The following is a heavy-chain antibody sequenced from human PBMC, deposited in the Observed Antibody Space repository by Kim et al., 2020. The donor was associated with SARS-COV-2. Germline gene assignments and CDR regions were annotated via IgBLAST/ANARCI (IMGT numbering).Heavy chain of an antibody. CDR3: AKGAGAPFFFDY. Sequence: YYADAVKGRFTISRDNSKNTLFLQMNNLRAEYTAVYYCAKGAGAPFFFDYWGQGTLVTVSS. J-gene: IGHJ4*02. D-gene: IGHD6-19*01. V-gene: IGHV3-23*01.